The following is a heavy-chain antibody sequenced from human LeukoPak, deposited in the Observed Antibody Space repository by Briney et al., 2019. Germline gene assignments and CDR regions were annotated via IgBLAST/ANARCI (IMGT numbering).Heavy chain of an antibody. CDR1: GFTFSSCG. V-gene: IGHV3-30*18. J-gene: IGHJ4*02. D-gene: IGHD3-10*01. CDR2: ITYDGDTT. Sequence: GGSLRLSCAASGFTFSSCGMHWVRQAPGKGLEWVAVITYDGDTTYFEDSVKGRFTISRDTSKSTLYLQMNSLGAEDTAVYYCVKEQGSGSYRAADYWGQGTLVTVSS. CDR3: VKEQGSGSYRAADY.